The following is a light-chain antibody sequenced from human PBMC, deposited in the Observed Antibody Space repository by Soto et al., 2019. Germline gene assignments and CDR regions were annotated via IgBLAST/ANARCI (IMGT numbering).Light chain of an antibody. CDR2: LAS. Sequence: DIVMTQSPLSLSVTPGEAASISCRCSQSLLHRNGNSYLDWYLQRPGQSLQLLISLASNRASGVPDRFSGSGSGTDFTLHISRVEAEDVGVYYCMQALQSSFTFGPGTKVDL. CDR1: QSLLHRNGNSY. J-gene: IGKJ3*01. V-gene: IGKV2-28*01. CDR3: MQALQSSFT.